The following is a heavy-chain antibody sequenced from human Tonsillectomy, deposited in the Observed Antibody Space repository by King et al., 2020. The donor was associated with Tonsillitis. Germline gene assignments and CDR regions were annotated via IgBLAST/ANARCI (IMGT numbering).Heavy chain of an antibody. V-gene: IGHV1-69*01. J-gene: IGHJ4*02. D-gene: IGHD6-13*01. CDR1: GGTFSRYA. CDR2: IVPIFGTA. Sequence: VQLVESGAEVKNPGSSVKVSCKASGGTFSRYAFSWVRQAPGQGIEGMGGIVPIFGTAHYAQKFQCRGTITADESMSTAYMELSSLRSEDTAVYYCARDRASSSWYAYYWGQGTLVTVSS. CDR3: ARDRASSSWYAYY.